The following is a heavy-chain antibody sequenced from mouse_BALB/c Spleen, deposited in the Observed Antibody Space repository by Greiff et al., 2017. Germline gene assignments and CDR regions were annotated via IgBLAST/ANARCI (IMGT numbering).Heavy chain of an antibody. CDR3: ARDSAIYYYGSDY. CDR2: IWAGGST. CDR1: GFSLTSYG. V-gene: IGHV2-9*02. J-gene: IGHJ2*01. D-gene: IGHD1-1*01. Sequence: VKLVESGPGLVAPSQSLSITCTVSGFSLTSYGVHWVRQPPGKGLEWLGVIWAGGSTNYNSALMSRLSISKDNSKSQVFLKMNSLQTDDTAMYYCARDSAIYYYGSDYWGQGTTLTVSS.